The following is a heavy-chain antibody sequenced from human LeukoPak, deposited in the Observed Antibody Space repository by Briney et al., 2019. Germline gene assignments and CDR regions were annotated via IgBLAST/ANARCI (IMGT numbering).Heavy chain of an antibody. V-gene: IGHV3-21*01. D-gene: IGHD6-19*01. CDR1: GFTFSSYN. CDR2: ITGSSGHT. Sequence: GGSLRLSCAASGFTFSSYNMNWVRQAPGRGLEWASSITGSSGHTYYADSVKGRFTISRDNAKNSLYLQMNSLRAEDTAVYYCARDRVGYSSGLDYWGQGTLVTVSS. CDR3: ARDRVGYSSGLDY. J-gene: IGHJ4*02.